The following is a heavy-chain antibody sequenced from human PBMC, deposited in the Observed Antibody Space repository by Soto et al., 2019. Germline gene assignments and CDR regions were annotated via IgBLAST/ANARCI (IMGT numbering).Heavy chain of an antibody. D-gene: IGHD3-10*01. CDR3: AKEYYVSGSYSLYYYYGMDV. CDR1: GFTFSTYV. Sequence: PGGSLRLSCAASGFTFSTYVMHWVRQAPGKGLEWVALISYDGSNKYYADSVKGRFTISRDNSKNTLDLQMISLRAEDTAVYYCAKEYYVSGSYSLYYYYGMDVWGQGTTVTVSS. V-gene: IGHV3-30*18. CDR2: ISYDGSNK. J-gene: IGHJ6*02.